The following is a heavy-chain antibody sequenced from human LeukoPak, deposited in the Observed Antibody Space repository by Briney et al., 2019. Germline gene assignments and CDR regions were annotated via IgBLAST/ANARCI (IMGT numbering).Heavy chain of an antibody. CDR2: IYYSGST. CDR3: ARGMKNASGWYGVDY. J-gene: IGHJ4*02. Sequence: SETLSLTCTVSGGSISSGGYYWSWIRQHPRKGLEWIGYIYYSGSTYYNPSLKSRVTISVGTSKNQFSLKLSSVTAADTAVYYCARGMKNASGWYGVDYWGQGTLVTVSS. CDR1: GGSISSGGYY. V-gene: IGHV4-31*03. D-gene: IGHD6-19*01.